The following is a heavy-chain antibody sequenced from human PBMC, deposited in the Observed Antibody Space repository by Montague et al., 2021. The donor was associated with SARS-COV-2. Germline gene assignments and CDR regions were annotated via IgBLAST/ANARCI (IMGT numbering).Heavy chain of an antibody. CDR2: ISDSGST. CDR1: GGSISSFY. J-gene: IGHJ4*02. D-gene: IGHD2-15*01. CDR3: ARHYSATLPAVY. Sequence: SETLSLTCTVSGGSISSFYWSWFRQPPGKGLVLIGYISDSGSTNYNPSLTSRVTISVDTSKNQFSLKVNSVTAADTAVYYCARHYSATLPAVYWGQGTLVTVSS. V-gene: IGHV4-59*08.